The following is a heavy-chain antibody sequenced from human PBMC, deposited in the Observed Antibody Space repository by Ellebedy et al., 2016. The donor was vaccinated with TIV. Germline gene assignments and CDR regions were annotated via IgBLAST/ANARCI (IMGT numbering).Heavy chain of an antibody. D-gene: IGHD2-2*01. Sequence: GESLKISCAASGFTFSSYDMHWVRQAPGKGLEWLALISNDANKKYYADSVKGRFTISRDNSKNTLYLQMSSLRPEDTAVYFCAKVPVGFCSTPNCFYFDYWGQGSLVTVSS. CDR2: ISNDANKK. V-gene: IGHV3-30*18. CDR1: GFTFSSYD. J-gene: IGHJ4*02. CDR3: AKVPVGFCSTPNCFYFDY.